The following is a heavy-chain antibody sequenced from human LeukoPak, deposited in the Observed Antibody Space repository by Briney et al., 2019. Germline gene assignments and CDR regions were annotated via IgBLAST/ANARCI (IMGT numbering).Heavy chain of an antibody. CDR2: INPSGGTT. D-gene: IGHD2-15*01. Sequence: ASVKVSCKTSGYTFISYYMHWVRQAPGQGLEWMGIINPSGGTTNYAQKFQGRVTMTRDTSTNTVYMELSSLRSEDTAVYYCARGEYCSGGICYNFDFWGQGTLVTVSS. V-gene: IGHV1-46*01. CDR3: ARGEYCSGGICYNFDF. CDR1: GYTFISYY. J-gene: IGHJ4*02.